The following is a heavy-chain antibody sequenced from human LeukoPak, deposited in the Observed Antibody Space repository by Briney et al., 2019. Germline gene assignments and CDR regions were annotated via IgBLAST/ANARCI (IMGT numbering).Heavy chain of an antibody. J-gene: IGHJ4*02. D-gene: IGHD3-16*02. CDR2: INHSGST. CDR3: ARGLDYVWGSYRHYFDY. V-gene: IGHV4-34*01. CDR1: GGSFSGYY. Sequence: SETLSLTCAVYGGSFSGYYWSWIRQPPGKGLEWIGEINHSGSTNYNPSLKSRVTISVDTSKNQFSLKLCSVTAADTAVYYCARGLDYVWGSYRHYFDYWGQGTLVTVSS.